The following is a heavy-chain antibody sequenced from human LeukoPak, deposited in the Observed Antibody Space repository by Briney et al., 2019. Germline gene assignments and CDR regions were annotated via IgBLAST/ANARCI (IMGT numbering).Heavy chain of an antibody. D-gene: IGHD2-15*01. CDR1: GGSISSSSYY. CDR2: IYYSGST. J-gene: IGHJ5*02. CDR3: ARRYSGGSCYIDP. Sequence: IPSETLSLTCTVSGGSISSSSYYWGWIRQPPGKGLEWIGSIYYSGSTYYNPSLKSRVTISVDTSKNQFSLKLSSVTAADTAVYYCARRYSGGSCYIDPWGQGTLVTVSS. V-gene: IGHV4-39*01.